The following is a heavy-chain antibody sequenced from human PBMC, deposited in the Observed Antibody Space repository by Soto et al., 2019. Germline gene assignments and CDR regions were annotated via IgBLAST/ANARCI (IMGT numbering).Heavy chain of an antibody. CDR1: GYSFTSYW. V-gene: IGHV5-51*01. Sequence: GESLKISCKGSGYSFTSYWIGWVRQMPGKGLEWMGIIYPGDSDTRYSPSFQGQVTISADKSISTAYLQWSSLKASDTAMYYCARGSGSYYNDYYYYGMDVWAKGPRSPSP. CDR3: ARGSGSYYNDYYYYGMDV. J-gene: IGHJ6*02. CDR2: IYPGDSDT. D-gene: IGHD3-10*01.